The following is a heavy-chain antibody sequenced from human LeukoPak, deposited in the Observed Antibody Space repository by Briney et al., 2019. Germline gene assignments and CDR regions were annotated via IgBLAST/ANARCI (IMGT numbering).Heavy chain of an antibody. D-gene: IGHD6-6*01. Sequence: PGGSLRLSCTASGFTFGDYAMSWVRRAPGKGLEWVGFIRSKAYGGTTDYAASVKGRFTISRDDSKSIAYLQMNSLRAEDTAVYYCARESIAARSMTYWGQGTLVTVSS. J-gene: IGHJ4*02. CDR1: GFTFGDYA. CDR2: IRSKAYGGTT. V-gene: IGHV3-49*04. CDR3: ARESIAARSMTY.